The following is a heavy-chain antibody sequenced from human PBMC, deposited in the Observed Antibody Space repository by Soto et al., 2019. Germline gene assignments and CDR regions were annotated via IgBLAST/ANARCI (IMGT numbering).Heavy chain of an antibody. J-gene: IGHJ5*02. V-gene: IGHV4-30-2*01. CDR3: ASDTYGDYAGYFAP. Sequence: QLQLQESGSRLVKSSETLSLTCGVSGDTISTGGWSWAWLRPPPGKALVWIGHTDHRANPNYTPSLKRRDHISVHRSKNQLSLKVRSAPAADTTVYYCASDTYGDYAGYFAPWGQGTLVTVSS. CDR2: TDHRANP. CDR1: GDTISTGGWS. D-gene: IGHD4-17*01.